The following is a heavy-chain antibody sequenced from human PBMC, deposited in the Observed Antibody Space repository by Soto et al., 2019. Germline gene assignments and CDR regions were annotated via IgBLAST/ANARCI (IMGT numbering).Heavy chain of an antibody. CDR3: ARERYYYDSSGHKRRGAFDI. J-gene: IGHJ3*02. CDR2: ISYDGSNK. V-gene: IGHV3-30-3*01. D-gene: IGHD3-22*01. CDR1: GFTFSSYA. Sequence: GGSLRLSCAASGFTFSSYAMHWVRQAPGKGLEWVAVISYDGSNKYYADSVKGRFTISRDNSKNTLYLQMNSLRAEDTAVYYCARERYYYDSSGHKRRGAFDIWGQGTMVTVSS.